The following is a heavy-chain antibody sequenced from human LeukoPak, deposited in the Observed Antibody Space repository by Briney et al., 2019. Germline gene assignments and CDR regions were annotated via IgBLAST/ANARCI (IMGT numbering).Heavy chain of an antibody. CDR3: ASPRIAAAGPYFDH. V-gene: IGHV3-30-3*01. CDR2: ISYDGSNK. Sequence: GGSLRLSCVASGFTFSSYAMHWVRQAPGKGLEWVAVISYDGSNKYYADSVKGRFTISRDNSKNTLYLQMNSLRAEDTAVYYCASPRIAAAGPYFDHWGQGTLVTVSS. J-gene: IGHJ4*02. CDR1: GFTFSSYA. D-gene: IGHD6-13*01.